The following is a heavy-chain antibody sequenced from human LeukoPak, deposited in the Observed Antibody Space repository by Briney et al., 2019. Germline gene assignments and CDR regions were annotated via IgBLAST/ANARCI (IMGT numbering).Heavy chain of an antibody. CDR2: MNPNSGNT. D-gene: IGHD3-9*01. CDR1: GYTFTGYY. CDR3: ARGGGLRYFDRGDAFDI. V-gene: IGHV1-8*02. J-gene: IGHJ3*02. Sequence: ASVKVSCKASGYTFTGYYMHWVRQAPGQGLEWMGWMNPNSGNTGYAQKFQGRVTMTRSTSISTAYMELSSLRSEDTAVYYCARGGGLRYFDRGDAFDIWGQGTMVTVSS.